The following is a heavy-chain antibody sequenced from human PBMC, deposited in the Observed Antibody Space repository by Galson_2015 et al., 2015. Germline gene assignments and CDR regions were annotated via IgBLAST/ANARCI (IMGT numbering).Heavy chain of an antibody. CDR2: IYYSGST. D-gene: IGHD2-21*01. J-gene: IGHJ6*03. CDR1: GGSITSRSFY. CDR3: ARPHYSYYYMDV. V-gene: IGHV4-39*01. Sequence: SETLSLTCTLSGGSITSRSFYWGWIRQPPGKGLEWIGHIYYSGSTHYNPSLQGRVTISVDTSKNQFSLKLNSVTAADTAVYYCARPHYSYYYMDVWGKGTTVTVSS.